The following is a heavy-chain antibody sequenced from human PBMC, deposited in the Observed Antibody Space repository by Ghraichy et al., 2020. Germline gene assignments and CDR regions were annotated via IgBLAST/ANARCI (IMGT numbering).Heavy chain of an antibody. V-gene: IGHV4-4*02. J-gene: IGHJ4*02. CDR3: ARAGSSGLFDS. CDR1: GGSISSNNW. Sequence: SQTLSLTCDVSGGSISSNNWWSWVRQPPGNGLEWIGEIFHSGRTNYNPSLASRVTISVDKSNNQFSLRLISLTAADTALYYCARAGSSGLFDSWGQGNLVTVSS. CDR2: IFHSGRT. D-gene: IGHD6-6*01.